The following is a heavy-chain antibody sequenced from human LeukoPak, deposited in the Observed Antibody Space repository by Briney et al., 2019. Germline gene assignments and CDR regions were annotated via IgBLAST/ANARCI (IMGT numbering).Heavy chain of an antibody. CDR2: ISGSGGST. Sequence: RGSLRLSCAASGFTFTSHAMSWVRQAPGKGLEWVSAISGSGGSTYYADSVKGRFTISRDNSKNTLYLQMSSLRAEDTAVYYCAKPSGSGWSHWGEGALVTVSS. D-gene: IGHD6-19*01. CDR3: AKPSGSGWSH. J-gene: IGHJ1*01. CDR1: GFTFTSHA. V-gene: IGHV3-23*01.